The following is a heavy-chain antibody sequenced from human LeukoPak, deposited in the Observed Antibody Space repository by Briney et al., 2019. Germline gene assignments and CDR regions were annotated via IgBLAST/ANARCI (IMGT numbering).Heavy chain of an antibody. D-gene: IGHD2-2*01. Sequence: SETLSLTCTVSGGSISSYYWSWIRQPPGKGLEWIGYIYYSGSTNYSPSLKSRVTISVDTSKNQFSLKLSSVTAADTAVYYCAREGQSADYGMDVWGKGTTVTVSS. J-gene: IGHJ6*04. CDR3: AREGQSADYGMDV. V-gene: IGHV4-59*01. CDR2: IYYSGST. CDR1: GGSISSYY.